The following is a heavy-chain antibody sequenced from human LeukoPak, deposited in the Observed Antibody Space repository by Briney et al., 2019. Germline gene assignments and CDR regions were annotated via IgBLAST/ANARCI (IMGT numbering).Heavy chain of an antibody. CDR3: ARLNRVRSGRYYYYYMDV. J-gene: IGHJ6*03. V-gene: IGHV5-51*01. CDR1: GYTFTDYR. Sequence: GESLKISCQVSGYTFTDYRMAWVRQMPGKGLEWMGAIYPGDSNSEYSPSFQGQVTISADTSITTAYLQWSTLKASDTATYYCARLNRVRSGRYYYYYMDVWGKGTTVTVSS. D-gene: IGHD3-16*01. CDR2: IYPGDSNS.